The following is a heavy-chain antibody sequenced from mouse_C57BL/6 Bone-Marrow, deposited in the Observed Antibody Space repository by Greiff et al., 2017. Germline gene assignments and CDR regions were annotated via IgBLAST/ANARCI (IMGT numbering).Heavy chain of an antibody. CDR3: AGDSHGSSYWYFDV. CDR1: GFPITSGYY. Sequence: LQESGPGLVKPSQSLFLTCSITGFPITSGYYWIWIRQSPGKPLEWMGYITHSGETFYNPSLQSPISITRETAKNQFFLQLNSVTTEDTAMYYWAGDSHGSSYWYFDVWGTGTTVTVSS. V-gene: IGHV12-3*01. D-gene: IGHD1-1*01. J-gene: IGHJ1*03. CDR2: ITHSGET.